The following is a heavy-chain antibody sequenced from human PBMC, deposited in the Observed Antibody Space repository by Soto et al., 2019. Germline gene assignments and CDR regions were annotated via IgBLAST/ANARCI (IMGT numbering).Heavy chain of an antibody. CDR3: ARGGVVAATQDYYYGMDV. V-gene: IGHV1-2*04. CDR1: GYTFTGYY. J-gene: IGHJ6*02. CDR2: INPNSGGT. D-gene: IGHD2-15*01. Sequence: QVQLVQSGAEVKKPGASVKVSCKASGYTFTGYYMHWVRQAPGQGLEWMGWINPNSGGTNYAQKFQGWGTMTRDTSISTAYMELSRLRSDDTAVYYCARGGVVAATQDYYYGMDVWGQGTTVTVSS.